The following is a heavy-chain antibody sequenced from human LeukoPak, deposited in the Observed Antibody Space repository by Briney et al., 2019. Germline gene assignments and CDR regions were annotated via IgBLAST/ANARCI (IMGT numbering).Heavy chain of an antibody. CDR2: INHSGST. J-gene: IGHJ4*02. Sequence: SETLSRTCAVYGGSFSGYYWSWIRQPPGKGLEWIGEINHSGSTNYNPSLKSRVTISVDTSKNQFSLKLSSVTAADTAVYYCARGPNRRPPRITIFGVVTIFDYWGQGTLVTVSS. D-gene: IGHD3-3*01. CDR1: GGSFSGYY. V-gene: IGHV4-34*01. CDR3: ARGPNRRPPRITIFGVVTIFDY.